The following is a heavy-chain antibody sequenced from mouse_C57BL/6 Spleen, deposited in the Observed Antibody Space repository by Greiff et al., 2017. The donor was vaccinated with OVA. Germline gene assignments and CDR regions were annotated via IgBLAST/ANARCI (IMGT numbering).Heavy chain of an antibody. J-gene: IGHJ1*03. D-gene: IGHD1-1*01. CDR3: ARDYGSSYGYFDV. V-gene: IGHV1-82*01. CDR2: IYPGDGDT. CDR1: GYAFSSSW. Sequence: VKLQESGPELVKPGASVKISCKASGYAFSSSWMNWVKQRPGKGLEWIGRIYPGDGDTNYNGKFKGKATLTADESSSTAYMQRSSLTSEDSAVYFCARDYGSSYGYFDVWGTGTTVTVSS.